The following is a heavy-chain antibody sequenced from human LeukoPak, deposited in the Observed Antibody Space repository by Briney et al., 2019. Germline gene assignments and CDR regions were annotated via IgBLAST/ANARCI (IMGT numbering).Heavy chain of an antibody. J-gene: IGHJ4*02. Sequence: PGGSLRLSCAASGFTFSSYGMSWVRQAPGKGLEWVSAISGSGGSTCYADSVKGRFTISRDNSKSTLYLQMNSLRAEDTAVYYCARDVYYGSGSPRLDYWGQGTLVTVSS. V-gene: IGHV3-23*01. CDR2: ISGSGGST. D-gene: IGHD3-10*01. CDR1: GFTFSSYG. CDR3: ARDVYYGSGSPRLDY.